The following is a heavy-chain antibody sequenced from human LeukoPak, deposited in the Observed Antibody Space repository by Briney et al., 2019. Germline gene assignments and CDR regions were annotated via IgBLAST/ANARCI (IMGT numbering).Heavy chain of an antibody. J-gene: IGHJ6*02. CDR2: ISGSGGST. V-gene: IGHV3-23*01. Sequence: GGSLRLSCAASGFTFSSYAMSWVRQAPGKGLEWVSAISGSGGSTYYADSVEGRFTISRDNSKNTLYLQMNSLRAEDTAVYYCAKELWFGAPRDYYGMDVWGQGTTVTVSS. CDR3: AKELWFGAPRDYYGMDV. CDR1: GFTFSSYA. D-gene: IGHD3-10*01.